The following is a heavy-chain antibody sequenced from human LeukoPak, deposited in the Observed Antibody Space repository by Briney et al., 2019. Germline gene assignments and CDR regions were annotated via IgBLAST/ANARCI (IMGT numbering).Heavy chain of an antibody. V-gene: IGHV1-69*05. Sequence: VKVSCKASGGTFRSYAISWVRQAPGQGLEWMGRIIPIFGTANYAQKFQGRVTITTDESTSTAYMELSSLRSEGTAVYYCARPSITIFGVDPGAFDIWGQGTMVTVSS. CDR1: GGTFRSYA. J-gene: IGHJ3*02. D-gene: IGHD3-3*01. CDR2: IIPIFGTA. CDR3: ARPSITIFGVDPGAFDI.